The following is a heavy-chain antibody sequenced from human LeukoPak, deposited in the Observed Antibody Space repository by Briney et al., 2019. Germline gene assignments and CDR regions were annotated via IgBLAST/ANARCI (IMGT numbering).Heavy chain of an antibody. CDR1: GFTFSSYA. CDR3: ARDLERVFDY. V-gene: IGHV3-30*04. CDR2: ISYDGSNK. D-gene: IGHD1-1*01. Sequence: GRSLRLSCAASGFTFSSYAMHWVRQAPGKGLEWVAVISYDGSNKYYADSVKGRFTISRNHSKNTLFLQMNSLRAEDPAVYYCARDLERVFDYWGQGTLVTVSS. J-gene: IGHJ4*02.